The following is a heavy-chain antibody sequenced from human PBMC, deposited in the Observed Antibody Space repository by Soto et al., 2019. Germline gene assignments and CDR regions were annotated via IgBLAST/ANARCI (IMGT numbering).Heavy chain of an antibody. CDR3: ARGITLGYADAMDV. CDR2: LNPKTGDT. J-gene: IGHJ6*02. V-gene: IGHV1-8*01. Sequence: GASVKVSCKASGYSFGDYDINWVRQATGQGLEWMGWLNPKTGDTGYSQKFQGRVTMTRSTSMSTAYMEVTSLRFEDTAVYFCARGITLGYADAMDVWGQAPTVTVSS. CDR1: GYSFGDYD. D-gene: IGHD3-16*01.